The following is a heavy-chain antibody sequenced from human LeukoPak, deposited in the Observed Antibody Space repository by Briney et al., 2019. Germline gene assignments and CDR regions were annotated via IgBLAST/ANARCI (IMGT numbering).Heavy chain of an antibody. Sequence: PGGSLRLSCAASGFTLSTYTVNWVRQSPGKGLEWVSTIDKSGDLHYADSVKGRFTISRDSAKNPLYLQMNSLRAEDTAVYYCVRDAPYSHFDYWGQGTLVTVSS. D-gene: IGHD4-11*01. CDR1: GFTLSTYT. CDR3: VRDAPYSHFDY. V-gene: IGHV3-21*01. CDR2: IDKSGDL. J-gene: IGHJ4*02.